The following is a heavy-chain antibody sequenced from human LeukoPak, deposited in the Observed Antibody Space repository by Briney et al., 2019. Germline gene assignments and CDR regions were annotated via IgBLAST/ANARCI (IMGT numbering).Heavy chain of an antibody. V-gene: IGHV4-4*07. D-gene: IGHD3-22*01. CDR3: ARDSFKGGYDSSGYCFDY. Sequence: TSETLSLTCTVSGGSISSYYWSWIRQPAGKGLEWIGRIYTSGSTNYNPSLKSRVTMPVDTSKNQFSLKLSSVTAADTAVYYCARDSFKGGYDSSGYCFDYWGQGTLVTVSS. CDR2: IYTSGST. CDR1: GGSISSYY. J-gene: IGHJ4*02.